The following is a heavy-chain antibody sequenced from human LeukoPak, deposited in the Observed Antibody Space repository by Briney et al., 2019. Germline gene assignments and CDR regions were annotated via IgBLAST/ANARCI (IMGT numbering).Heavy chain of an antibody. CDR1: GFTFSSYS. CDR2: ISSSSSFI. J-gene: IGHJ4*02. Sequence: PGGSLRLSCAASGFTFSSYSMTWVRQAPGKGLEWVSSISSSSSFIYYADSVKGRFTISRDNAKNSLYLKMNSLRAEDTAVYYCASEWEKADYWGQGTLVTVSS. V-gene: IGHV3-21*01. CDR3: ASEWEKADY. D-gene: IGHD1-26*01.